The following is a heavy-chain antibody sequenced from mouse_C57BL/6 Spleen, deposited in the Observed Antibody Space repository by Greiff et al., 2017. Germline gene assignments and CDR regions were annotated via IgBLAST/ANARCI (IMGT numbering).Heavy chain of an antibody. CDR1: GYTFTSYW. Sequence: QVHVKQPGAELVRPGSSVKLSCKASGYTFTSYWMDWVKQRPGQGLEWIGNNYPSDSETHYNQKFKDKATLTVDKSSSTAYMQLSSLTSEDSAVYYCARNYYSNYYWYFDVWGTGTTVTVSS. CDR2: NYPSDSET. D-gene: IGHD2-5*01. J-gene: IGHJ1*03. CDR3: ARNYYSNYYWYFDV. V-gene: IGHV1-61*01.